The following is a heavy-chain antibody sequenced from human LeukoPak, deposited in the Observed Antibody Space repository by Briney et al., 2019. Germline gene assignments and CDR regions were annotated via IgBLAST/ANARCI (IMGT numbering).Heavy chain of an antibody. V-gene: IGHV1-69*01. D-gene: IGHD4-17*01. CDR3: ASPDDYGDYVGYYYGMGV. Sequence: ASVKVSCKASGGTFSSYAISWVRQAPGQGLEWMGGIIPIFGTANYAQKFQGRVTITADESTSTAYMELSSLRSEDTAVYYCASPDDYGDYVGYYYGMGVWGQGTTVTVSS. J-gene: IGHJ6*02. CDR1: GGTFSSYA. CDR2: IIPIFGTA.